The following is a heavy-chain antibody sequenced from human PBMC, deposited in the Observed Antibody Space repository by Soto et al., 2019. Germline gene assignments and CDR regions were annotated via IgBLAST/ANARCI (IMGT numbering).Heavy chain of an antibody. D-gene: IGHD6-19*01. J-gene: IGHJ4*02. V-gene: IGHV4-31*03. CDR2: IVNSGTA. CDR1: GGSIASSGNF. CDR3: ARGDAGGWFLDS. Sequence: QVQLQESGPGLVKPSQTLSLTCTVSGGSIASSGNFWTWIRHHPGKGLEWLGYIVNSGTAYYTPSLKSRLSMSIDTSKNHSSLSLTSLTAADTAVYFCARGDAGGWFLDSWGQGAQVIVSS.